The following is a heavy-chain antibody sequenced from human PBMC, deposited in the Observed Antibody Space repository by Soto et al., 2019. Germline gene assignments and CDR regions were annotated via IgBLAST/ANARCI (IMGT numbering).Heavy chain of an antibody. CDR3: ARHRSGWYDFDY. V-gene: IGHV4-59*08. CDR2: IYYSGST. D-gene: IGHD6-19*01. Sequence: SETLSLTCTVSGGSISSYYWSWIRQPPGKGLEWIGYIYYSGSTNYNPSLKSRVTISVATSKNQFSLKLSSVTAADTAVYYCARHRSGWYDFDYWGQGTLVTVSS. J-gene: IGHJ4*02. CDR1: GGSISSYY.